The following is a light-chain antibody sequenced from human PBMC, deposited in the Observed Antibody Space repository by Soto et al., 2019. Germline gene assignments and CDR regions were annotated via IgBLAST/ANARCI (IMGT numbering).Light chain of an antibody. CDR2: AAS. Sequence: IQMTQSASSLSASVGHRVTITCRASRYRATFFNWYQQKTGKAPKALIFAASSLHSGVPSRFSGSGYGTDFTFTISSLQPEDVATYYCQQSLSIPPTFGQGTKVDI. CDR1: RYRATF. V-gene: IGKV1-39*01. J-gene: IGKJ1*01. CDR3: QQSLSIPPT.